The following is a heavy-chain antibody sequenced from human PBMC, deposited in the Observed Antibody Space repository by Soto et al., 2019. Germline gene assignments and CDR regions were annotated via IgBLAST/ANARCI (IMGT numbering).Heavy chain of an antibody. CDR1: GFTFSSYG. CDR2: ISHDGSNK. V-gene: IGHV3-30*18. Sequence: QVQLVESGGGVVQPGRSLRLSCAASGFTFSSYGMHWVRQAPGKGLEWVAVISHDGSNKYYADSVKGRFTISRDNSKNTLYLQMNSLRAEDTAVYYCAKDGPDAFDIWGQGTMVTVSS. J-gene: IGHJ3*02. CDR3: AKDGPDAFDI.